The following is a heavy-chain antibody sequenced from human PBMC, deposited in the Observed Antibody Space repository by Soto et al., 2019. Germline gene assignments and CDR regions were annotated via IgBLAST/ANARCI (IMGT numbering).Heavy chain of an antibody. CDR3: ATGNRYNWKDYYYGMDV. J-gene: IGHJ6*02. V-gene: IGHV1-24*01. CDR2: FDPEDGET. D-gene: IGHD1-20*01. CDR1: GYTLTELS. Sequence: ASVKVSCKXSGYTLTELSMHWVRQAPGKGLESMGGFDPEDGETIYAQKFQGRVTMTEDTSTDTAYMELSSLRSEDTAVYYCATGNRYNWKDYYYGMDVWGQGTTVTVSS.